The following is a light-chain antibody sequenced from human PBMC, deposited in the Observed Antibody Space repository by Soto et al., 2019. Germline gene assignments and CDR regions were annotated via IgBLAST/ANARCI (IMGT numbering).Light chain of an antibody. CDR3: LQHNTYPRT. V-gene: IGKV1-17*01. Sequence: DLPMTQSPSSLSASVGDRVTITCRASQDIRNDLGWYQHKPGQAPKRLIYVASRLQSGVPSRFSGSGSGTEFTLTISSLQPEDVATYFCLQHNTYPRTFGQGTKVEVK. CDR1: QDIRND. CDR2: VAS. J-gene: IGKJ1*01.